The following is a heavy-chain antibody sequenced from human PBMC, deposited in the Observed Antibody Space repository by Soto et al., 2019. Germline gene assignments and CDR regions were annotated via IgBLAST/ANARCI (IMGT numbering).Heavy chain of an antibody. Sequence: SVKVSCKASGGTFSSYAISWVRQAPGQGLEWMGGIIPIFGTANYAQKFQGRVTITADESTSTAYMELSSLRSEDTAVYYCARAPPLTTRVPLRYYYGMDVWGQGTTVTVSS. CDR3: ARAPPLTTRVPLRYYYGMDV. CDR2: IIPIFGTA. V-gene: IGHV1-69*13. J-gene: IGHJ6*02. D-gene: IGHD4-4*01. CDR1: GGTFSSYA.